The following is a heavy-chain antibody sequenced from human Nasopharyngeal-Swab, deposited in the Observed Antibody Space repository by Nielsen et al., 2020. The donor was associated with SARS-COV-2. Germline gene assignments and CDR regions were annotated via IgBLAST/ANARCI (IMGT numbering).Heavy chain of an antibody. CDR3: VKGGYLHDYINYGDWFDP. V-gene: IGHV3-23*01. CDR1: GFTFSNYA. J-gene: IGHJ5*02. D-gene: IGHD4-11*01. Sequence: GESLKISCPASGFTFSNYAMTWVRQAPGKGLEWVSSIRVSGDTTYYADSVKGRFTISRDNSKNTLYLQMNSLRAEDTALYYCVKGGYLHDYINYGDWFDPWGLGTLVTVSS. CDR2: IRVSGDTT.